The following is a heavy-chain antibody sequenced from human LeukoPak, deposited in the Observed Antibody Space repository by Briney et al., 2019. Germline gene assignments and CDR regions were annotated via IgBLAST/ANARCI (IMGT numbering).Heavy chain of an antibody. CDR1: GFTFTNYA. D-gene: IGHD4-17*01. V-gene: IGHV3-23*01. J-gene: IGHJ4*02. Sequence: PGGPLRLSCAASGFTFTNYAMTWVRQAPGKGLEWVSGISEGVGNTYYADSVKGRFTISRDHSKNTLYLQINSLRAEDTALYYCAKREKGTTGRFFDYWGQGTLVTVSS. CDR2: ISEGVGNT. CDR3: AKREKGTTGRFFDY.